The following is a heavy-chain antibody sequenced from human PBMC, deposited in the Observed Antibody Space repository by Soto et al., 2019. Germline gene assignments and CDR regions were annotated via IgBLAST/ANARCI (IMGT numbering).Heavy chain of an antibody. D-gene: IGHD2-21*02. CDR2: VYHSGST. CDR1: GGSISSSNW. J-gene: IGHJ4*02. Sequence: QVQLQESGPGLVKPSGTLSLTCAVSGGSISSSNWWSWVRQPPGKGLEWVGEVYHSGSTNYNPSLESRVTISVDKSKNQFSLKLSSVPAADTAVYYCARDQKVTRTRYFDYWGQGTLVTVSS. V-gene: IGHV4-4*02. CDR3: ARDQKVTRTRYFDY.